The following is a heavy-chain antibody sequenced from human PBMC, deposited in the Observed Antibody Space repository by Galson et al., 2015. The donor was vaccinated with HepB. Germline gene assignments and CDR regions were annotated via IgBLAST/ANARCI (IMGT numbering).Heavy chain of an antibody. CDR1: GFIFSIYA. V-gene: IGHV3-23*01. CDR2: ISGSAGST. CDR3: AKDYRSSFEGATY. J-gene: IGHJ4*02. D-gene: IGHD3-16*01. Sequence: LRLSCAASGFIFSIYAMSWVRQAPGKGLEWVSAISGSAGSTYYADSVRGRFTVSRDNSKNTLYLQMNSLRAEDTAVYYCAKDYRSSFEGATYWGQGTLVTVSS.